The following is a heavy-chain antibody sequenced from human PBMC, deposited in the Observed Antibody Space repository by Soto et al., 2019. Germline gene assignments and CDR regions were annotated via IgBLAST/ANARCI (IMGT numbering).Heavy chain of an antibody. V-gene: IGHV1-8*01. J-gene: IGHJ4*02. CDR3: ARASGYCTNGVCYMADY. CDR2: MNPNSGNT. D-gene: IGHD2-8*01. CDR1: GYTFTSYD. Sequence: GASVKVSCKASGYTFTSYDINWVRQATGQGLEWMGWMNPNSGNTGYAQKFQGRGTMTRNTSISTAYMELSSLRSEDTAVYYCARASGYCTNGVCYMADYWGQGTLVTVSS.